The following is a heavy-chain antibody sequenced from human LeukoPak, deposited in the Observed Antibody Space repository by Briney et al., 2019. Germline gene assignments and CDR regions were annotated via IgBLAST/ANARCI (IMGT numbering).Heavy chain of an antibody. CDR2: IKQDGSEK. CDR3: ARDHYSSGYDSRRVYYYYMDV. V-gene: IGHV3-7*01. D-gene: IGHD6-19*01. J-gene: IGHJ6*03. CDR1: GFTFSSYW. Sequence: GGSLRLSCAASGFTFSSYWMSWVRQAPGKGLEWVANIKQDGSEKYYVDSVKGRFTISRDNAKNSLYLQMNSLRAEDTAVYYCARDHYSSGYDSRRVYYYYMDVWGKGTTVTVSS.